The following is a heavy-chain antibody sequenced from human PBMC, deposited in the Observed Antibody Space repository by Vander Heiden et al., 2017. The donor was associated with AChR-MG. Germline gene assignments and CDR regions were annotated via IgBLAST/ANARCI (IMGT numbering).Heavy chain of an antibody. V-gene: IGHV1-2*02. D-gene: IGHD2-2*01. CDR2: ITPSNGGT. J-gene: IGHJ4*02. Sequence: QVQLEQSGAEVKKPGASVKVSCRASGYTFTGYYIHWVRQGPGQVLEWLGWITPSNGGTHYAQKFQAGVNMTSDTYTTTAYLELTGLASADSAVYYCARGTRYGTPDYWGQGTLVTVSS. CDR1: GYTFTGYY. CDR3: ARGTRYGTPDY.